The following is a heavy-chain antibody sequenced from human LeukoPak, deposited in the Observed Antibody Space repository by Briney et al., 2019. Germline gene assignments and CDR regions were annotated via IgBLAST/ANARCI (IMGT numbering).Heavy chain of an antibody. V-gene: IGHV7-4-1*02. CDR2: INTNTEKS. Sequence: ASVKVSCKASGYSITNYAILWVRQAPGQGLEWMGWINTNTEKSTYAPGFTGRYVFSLDSSVNTAYLQISSLTTEDTAVYYCARGRGAAAGTPNYYYMDVWGKGTTVTVSS. CDR3: ARGRGAAAGTPNYYYMDV. D-gene: IGHD6-13*01. CDR1: GYSITNYA. J-gene: IGHJ6*03.